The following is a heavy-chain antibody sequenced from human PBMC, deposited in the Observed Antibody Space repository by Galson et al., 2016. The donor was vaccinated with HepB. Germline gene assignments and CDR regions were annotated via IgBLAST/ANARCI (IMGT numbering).Heavy chain of an antibody. CDR3: ARNWATGYYYMDV. V-gene: IGHV4-61*02. CDR1: GGSISSGSYY. J-gene: IGHJ6*03. D-gene: IGHD5-12*01. Sequence: TLSLTCTVSGGSISSGSYYWSWIRQPAGKGLEWVGRIYTSGGTNYNPSLKSRVTISVDTSKNQFSLKLSSVTAADTAVYYCARNWATGYYYMDVWGKGTTVTVSS. CDR2: IYTSGGT.